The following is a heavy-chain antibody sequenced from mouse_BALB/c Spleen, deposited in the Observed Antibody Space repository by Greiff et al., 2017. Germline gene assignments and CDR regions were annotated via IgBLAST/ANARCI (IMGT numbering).Heavy chain of an antibody. V-gene: IGHV1-69*02. Sequence: VQLQQPGAELVRPGASVKLSCKASGYTFTSYWINWVKQRPGQGLEWIGNIYPSDSYTNYNQKFKDKATLTVDKSSSTAYMQLSSPTSEDSAVYYCTRGWDYDVDYWGQGTTLTVSS. CDR1: GYTFTSYW. CDR3: TRGWDYDVDY. J-gene: IGHJ2*01. D-gene: IGHD2-4*01. CDR2: IYPSDSYT.